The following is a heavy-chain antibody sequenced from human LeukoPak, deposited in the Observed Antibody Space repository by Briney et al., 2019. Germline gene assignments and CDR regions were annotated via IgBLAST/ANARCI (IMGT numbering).Heavy chain of an antibody. Sequence: SGGSLRLSCAASGFTFSSYAMSWVRQVPGKGLEWVSAISGSGGSTYYADSVKGRLTISRDNSKNTLYLQMNSLRAEDTAVYYCAKTGFPYYYDSSGYPDYWGQGTLVTVSS. J-gene: IGHJ4*02. CDR3: AKTGFPYYYDSSGYPDY. CDR2: ISGSGGST. D-gene: IGHD3-22*01. V-gene: IGHV3-23*01. CDR1: GFTFSSYA.